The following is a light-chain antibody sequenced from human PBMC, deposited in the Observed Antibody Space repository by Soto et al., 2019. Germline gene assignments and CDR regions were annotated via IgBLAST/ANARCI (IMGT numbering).Light chain of an antibody. J-gene: IGLJ1*01. CDR2: EVS. Sequence: QSALTQPASVSGSPGQSITISCTGTSSDVGGYNYVSWFQQHPGKAPKLMIFEVSDRPSGISNRFSGSKSGNTASLTISGLQAEDEAEYYCSSYSSSSTLDVFGTGTQVTVL. CDR1: SSDVGGYNY. CDR3: SSYSSSSTLDV. V-gene: IGLV2-14*01.